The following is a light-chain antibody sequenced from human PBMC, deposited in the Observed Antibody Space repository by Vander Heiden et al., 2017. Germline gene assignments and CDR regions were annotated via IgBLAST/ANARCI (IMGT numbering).Light chain of an antibody. CDR1: QDISNY. V-gene: IGKV1-33*01. CDR3: QHKDNLPYS. Sequence: DIQMTQFSSSLSASVGDRVTITCQASQDISNYLNWYQQKPGKAPQLLIYDASNLETGVPSRFSGSGSGTDFTFTISSLQPEDIATYYCQHKDNLPYSFGQGTKLDIK. J-gene: IGKJ2*01. CDR2: DAS.